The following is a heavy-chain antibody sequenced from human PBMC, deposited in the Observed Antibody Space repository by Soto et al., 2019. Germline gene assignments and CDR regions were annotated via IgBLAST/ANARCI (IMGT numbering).Heavy chain of an antibody. J-gene: IGHJ1*01. V-gene: IGHV1-3*05. CDR2: INAGNGNT. CDR3: ARGEYYYYSSGYYPYFQH. Sequence: QVQLVQSGAEEKKPGASVKVSCKASGYTFTSSAMHWVRQAPGQRLEWMGWINAGNGNTKYSQKFQGRVTITSDTSASTAYMELSSLRSEDTAVYYCARGEYYYYSSGYYPYFQHWGQGTLVTVSS. CDR1: GYTFTSSA. D-gene: IGHD3-22*01.